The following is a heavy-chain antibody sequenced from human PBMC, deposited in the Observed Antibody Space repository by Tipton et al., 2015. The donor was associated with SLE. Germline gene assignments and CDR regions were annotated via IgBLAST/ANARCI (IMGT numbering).Heavy chain of an antibody. J-gene: IGHJ3*01. Sequence: TLSLTCTVSGASIISGSYFWSWIRQPAGKGLEYIGHIYTSGVTTYNPSLRGRVTILVDTSKNKFSLRVNSVTAADTAMYYCARDEGPFVDAFDLWDQG. CDR1: GASIISGSYF. V-gene: IGHV4-61*09. CDR3: ARDEGPFVDAFDL. CDR2: IYTSGVT.